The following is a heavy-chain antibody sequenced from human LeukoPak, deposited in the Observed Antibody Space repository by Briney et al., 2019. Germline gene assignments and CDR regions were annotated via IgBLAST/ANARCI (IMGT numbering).Heavy chain of an antibody. V-gene: IGHV4-34*01. CDR2: INHSGST. D-gene: IGHD3-10*01. CDR3: ARGMVRGVIPLPFDY. Sequence: SETLSLTCAVSGGSFSGYYWSWIRQPPGKGLEWIGEINHSGSTNYNPSLKSRVTISVDTSKNQFSLKLSSVTAADTAVYYCARGMVRGVIPLPFDYWGQGTLVTVSS. J-gene: IGHJ4*02. CDR1: GGSFSGYY.